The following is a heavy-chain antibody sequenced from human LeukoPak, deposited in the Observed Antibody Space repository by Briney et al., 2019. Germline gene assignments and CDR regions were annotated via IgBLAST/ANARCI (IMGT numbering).Heavy chain of an antibody. CDR2: ISGSGGST. CDR3: AKTASPGIAVAGNDY. D-gene: IGHD6-19*01. CDR1: GFTFSSYS. J-gene: IGHJ4*02. V-gene: IGHV3-23*01. Sequence: PGGSLRLSCAASGFTFSSYSMNWVRQAPGKGLEWFSAISGSGGSTYYADSVKGRFTISRDNSKNTLYLQMNSLRAEDTAVYYCAKTASPGIAVAGNDYWGQGTLVTVSS.